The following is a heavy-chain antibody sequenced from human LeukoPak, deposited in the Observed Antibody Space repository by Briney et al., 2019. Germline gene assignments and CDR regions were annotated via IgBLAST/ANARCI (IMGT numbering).Heavy chain of an antibody. D-gene: IGHD3-22*01. CDR2: IYYSGST. CDR1: GGSISSHY. Sequence: PSETLSLTCTVSGGSISSHYWSWIRQPPGKGLEWIGYIYYSGSTNYNPSLKSRVTISVDTSKNQFSLKLSSVTPADTAVYYCATHSYDSSGYYYYYYMDVWGKGTTVTVSS. J-gene: IGHJ6*03. V-gene: IGHV4-59*11. CDR3: ATHSYDSSGYYYYYYMDV.